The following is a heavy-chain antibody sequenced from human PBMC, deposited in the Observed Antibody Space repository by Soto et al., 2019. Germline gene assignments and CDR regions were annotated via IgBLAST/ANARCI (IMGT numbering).Heavy chain of an antibody. V-gene: IGHV3-30*18. D-gene: IGHD2-2*01. Sequence: GGSLRLSCAASGFTFSSYGMHWVRQAPGKGLEWVAVISYDGSNKCYADSVKGRFTISRDNSKNTLYLQMNSLRAEDTAVYYCAKGSVPAAGLDYWGQGTLVTVSS. CDR2: ISYDGSNK. CDR3: AKGSVPAAGLDY. J-gene: IGHJ4*02. CDR1: GFTFSSYG.